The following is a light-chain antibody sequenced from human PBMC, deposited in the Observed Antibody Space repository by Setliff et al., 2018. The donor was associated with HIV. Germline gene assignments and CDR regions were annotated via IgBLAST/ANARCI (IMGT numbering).Light chain of an antibody. CDR2: KNN. CDR1: SSNIGSNT. CDR3: AAWDDSLSVFV. J-gene: IGLJ1*01. V-gene: IGLV1-44*01. Sequence: QSVLAQPPPASGTPGQRVTISCSGGSSNIGSNTVNWYQQVPGTAPKLLIYKNNQRPSGVPDRFSGSKSGTSASLAISGLQSEDEADYYCAAWDDSLSVFVFGTGTKVTV.